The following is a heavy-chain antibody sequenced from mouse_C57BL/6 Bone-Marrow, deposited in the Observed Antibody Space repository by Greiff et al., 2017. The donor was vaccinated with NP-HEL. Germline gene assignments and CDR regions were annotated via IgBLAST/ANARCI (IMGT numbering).Heavy chain of an antibody. Sequence: EVKLMESGGGLVQPGGSLKLSCAASGFTFSDYYMYWVRQTPEKRLEWVAYISNGGGSTYYPDTVKGRFTISRDNAKNTRYLQMSRLKSEDTAMYYGARHRGQLRLRPYYYAMDYWGQGTSVTVSS. J-gene: IGHJ4*01. D-gene: IGHD3-2*02. CDR2: ISNGGGST. V-gene: IGHV5-12*01. CDR3: ARHRGQLRLRPYYYAMDY. CDR1: GFTFSDYY.